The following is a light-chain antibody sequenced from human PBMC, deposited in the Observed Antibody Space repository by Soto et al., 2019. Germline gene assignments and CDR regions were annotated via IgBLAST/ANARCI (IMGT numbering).Light chain of an antibody. V-gene: IGLV3-21*02. Sequence: SYELTQPPSLSVAPGQTATMTCGGDKIGRKAVHWLQQRPGQAPVLVVFDDSDRPSGITERFSGSNSGNTATLSIRRVEAGDEADYYCQVWDTKTDHVIFGGGTKLTVL. CDR2: DDS. CDR1: KIGRKA. J-gene: IGLJ2*01. CDR3: QVWDTKTDHVI.